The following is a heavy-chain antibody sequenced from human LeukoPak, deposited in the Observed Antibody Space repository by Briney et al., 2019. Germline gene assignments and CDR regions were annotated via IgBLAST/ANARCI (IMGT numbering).Heavy chain of an antibody. CDR3: ARARIFGVVPYFDY. CDR2: IKQDGSGK. D-gene: IGHD3-3*01. CDR1: GFTFSSYW. V-gene: IGHV3-7*01. Sequence: GGSLRLSCAASGFTFSSYWMSWVRQAPGKGLEWVANIKQDGSGKYYVDSVKGRFTISRDNAKNSLYLQMNSLRAEDTAVYYCARARIFGVVPYFDYWGQGTLVTVSS. J-gene: IGHJ4*02.